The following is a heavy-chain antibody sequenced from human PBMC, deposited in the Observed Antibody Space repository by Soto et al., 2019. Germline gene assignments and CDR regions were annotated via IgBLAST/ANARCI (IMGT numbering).Heavy chain of an antibody. V-gene: IGHV3-7*01. Sequence: GGSLRLSCVASGLTFSSYWMSWVRQAPGKGLEWVANIKQDGSEKYYVDSVKGRFTISRGNAKNSLYLQMNSLRAEDTAVYYCAREGGAGITIFGVFKTHYPSYAIDVCYPATTRTVS. CDR2: IKQDGSEK. J-gene: IGHJ6*02. D-gene: IGHD3-3*01. CDR1: GLTFSSYW. CDR3: AREGGAGITIFGVFKTHYPSYAIDV.